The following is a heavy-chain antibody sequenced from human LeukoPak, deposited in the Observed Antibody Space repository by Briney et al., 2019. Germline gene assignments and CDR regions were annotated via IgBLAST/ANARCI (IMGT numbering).Heavy chain of an antibody. J-gene: IGHJ5*02. V-gene: IGHV1-8*01. D-gene: IGHD3-10*01. CDR2: MNPNSGNT. CDR1: GYTFTSYD. Sequence: GASVKVSCKASGYTFTSYDINWVRQATGQGLEWMGWMNPNSGNTGYAQKFQGRVTMTRNTSISTAYMELSSLRSEDTAVYYCARRRSGSTMRRFDPWAREPWSPSPQ. CDR3: ARRRSGSTMRRFDP.